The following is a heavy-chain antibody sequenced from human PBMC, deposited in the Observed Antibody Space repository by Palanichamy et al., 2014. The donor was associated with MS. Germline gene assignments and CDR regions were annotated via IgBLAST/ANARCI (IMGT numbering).Heavy chain of an antibody. V-gene: IGHV4-4*02. Sequence: INSDIRWSWVRQSPGKGLEWIGEIYHRGSPNYNPSLKSRVTISIDRSKNQFSLKLSSVTAADTALYYCARGAGYSSGWYDYWGQGTLVTVSS. CDR2: IYHRGSP. D-gene: IGHD6-19*01. J-gene: IGHJ4*02. CDR1: INSDIR. CDR3: ARGAGYSSGWYDY.